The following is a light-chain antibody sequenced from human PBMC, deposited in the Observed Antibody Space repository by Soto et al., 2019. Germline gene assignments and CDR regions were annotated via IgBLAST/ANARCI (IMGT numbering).Light chain of an antibody. CDR2: DTS. J-gene: IGLJ2*01. CDR3: LLSYYGPRVDSGPRVV. CDR1: TGAVTSGHY. Sequence: QAVVTQEPSLTVSPGGTVTLTCGSSTGAVTSGHYPYWFQQKPGQAPRTLIYDTSNKHPRTPARFSGSLLGGKGVLTLSGALPEDEAAYYCLLSYYGPRVDSGPRVVFGGGTKLTVL. V-gene: IGLV7-46*01.